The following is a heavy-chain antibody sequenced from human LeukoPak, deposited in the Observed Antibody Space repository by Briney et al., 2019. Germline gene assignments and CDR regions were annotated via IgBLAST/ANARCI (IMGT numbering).Heavy chain of an antibody. J-gene: IGHJ4*02. D-gene: IGHD2/OR15-2a*01. CDR2: IIPIFGTA. V-gene: IGHV1-69*13. Sequence: GASVKVSCTASGGTFSSYAISWVRQAPGQGLEWMGGIIPIFGTANYAQKFQGRVTITADESTSTAYMELSSLRSEDTAVYYCARLLHPDQGSSDYWGQGTLVTVSS. CDR3: ARLLHPDQGSSDY. CDR1: GGTFSSYA.